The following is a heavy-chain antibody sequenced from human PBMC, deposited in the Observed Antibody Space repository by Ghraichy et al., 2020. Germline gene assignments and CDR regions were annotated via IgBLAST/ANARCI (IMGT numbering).Heavy chain of an antibody. CDR1: GFTFTSYT. J-gene: IGHJ4*02. CDR3: ARVRLTGVTSPYYFDY. Sequence: ETLSLTCAASGFTFTSYTMNWVRQAPGKGLEWVSSISSYSNYIYYADSVKGRFTISRDNAKNSLFLQMNSLRAEETAIYYCARVRLTGVTSPYYFDYWGQGTLVAVSS. V-gene: IGHV3-21*01. CDR2: ISSYSNYI. D-gene: IGHD7-27*01.